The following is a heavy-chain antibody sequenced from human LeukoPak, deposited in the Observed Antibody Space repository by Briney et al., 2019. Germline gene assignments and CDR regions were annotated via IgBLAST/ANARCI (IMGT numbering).Heavy chain of an antibody. CDR2: IYYSEST. CDR1: GGSISSHY. Sequence: SETLSLTCTVSGGSISSHYWSCIRQPPGKGLEWIGYIYYSESTNYNPSLKSRVTISVDTSKNQFSLKLSSVTAADTAVYYCARERVGATKVYFDYWGQGTLVTVSS. CDR3: ARERVGATKVYFDY. J-gene: IGHJ4*02. V-gene: IGHV4-59*11. D-gene: IGHD1-26*01.